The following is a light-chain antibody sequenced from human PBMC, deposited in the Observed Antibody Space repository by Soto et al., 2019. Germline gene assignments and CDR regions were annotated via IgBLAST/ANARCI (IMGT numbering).Light chain of an antibody. J-gene: IGKJ4*01. Sequence: DIQMTQSPSVISASVGDRVTITCRASQGISTYLAWFQQKPGKVPQRLIYGASSLQSGVPSRFSGSGSGTEFTLTISSLQPEDFAMYYCLQHDGYPLTFGRGTKVEIK. CDR3: LQHDGYPLT. CDR2: GAS. CDR1: QGISTY. V-gene: IGKV1-17*03.